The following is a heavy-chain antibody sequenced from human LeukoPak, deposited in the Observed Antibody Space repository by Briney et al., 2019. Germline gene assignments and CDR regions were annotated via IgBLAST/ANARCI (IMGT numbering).Heavy chain of an antibody. J-gene: IGHJ6*03. CDR1: RYTFTSYV. Sequence: ASVKVSCKASRYTFTSYVISWVRQAPGQGREGMGWISAYNVNTNYAQKLQGRVTMATDSSTSTACMEMRSMRSDDTAVYHCARDRGVYCTNGVCYTEKTTQIYYYYFMDGWGKGTTVTVSS. CDR3: ARDRGVYCTNGVCYTEKTTQIYYYYFMDG. CDR2: ISAYNVNT. D-gene: IGHD2-8*01. V-gene: IGHV1-18*01.